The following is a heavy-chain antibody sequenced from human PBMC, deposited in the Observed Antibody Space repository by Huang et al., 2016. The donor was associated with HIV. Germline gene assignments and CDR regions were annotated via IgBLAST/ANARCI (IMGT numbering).Heavy chain of an antibody. Sequence: QVQLVQSGAEVKKPGASVKVSCKASGYTFTNYVISWVRQAPGQGLEWMGWSIAYNGNSNDAQKFQGRVTMTTDTSTTTVYMELRNLRSDDTAVYYCATDYFDSSGNGAFDIWGQGTMVTVSS. V-gene: IGHV1-18*01. D-gene: IGHD3-22*01. CDR2: SIAYNGNS. CDR3: ATDYFDSSGNGAFDI. CDR1: GYTFTNYV. J-gene: IGHJ3*02.